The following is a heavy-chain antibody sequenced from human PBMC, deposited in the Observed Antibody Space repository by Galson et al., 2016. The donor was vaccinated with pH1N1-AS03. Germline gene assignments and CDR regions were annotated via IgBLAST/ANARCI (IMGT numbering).Heavy chain of an antibody. CDR1: GFTFSTYA. CDR3: ANREKAATGQFDY. J-gene: IGHJ4*02. CDR2: IRYDGINK. Sequence: SLRLSCAASGFTFSTYAMHWVRQAPGKGLEWVALIRYDGINKFYADSVKGRFTISRDNSKNTLYLQMNSLRAEDMAVYYCANREKAATGQFDYWGQGTLVTVSS. V-gene: IGHV3-30*02. D-gene: IGHD6-13*01.